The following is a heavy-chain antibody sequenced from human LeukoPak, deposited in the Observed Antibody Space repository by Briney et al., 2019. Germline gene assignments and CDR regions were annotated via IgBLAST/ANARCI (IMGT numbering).Heavy chain of an antibody. CDR1: GFTFSSYE. CDR2: ISGRGEAI. Sequence: GGSLRLSCAASGFTFSSYEMNWVRQAPGKGLEWISYISGRGEAIFYADSVQGRFTISRDNAKNSIYLQMNGLTAEDTAVYYCARTYGSGSLDYGGQGTLITVSS. V-gene: IGHV3-48*03. CDR3: ARTYGSGSLDY. J-gene: IGHJ4*02. D-gene: IGHD2-15*01.